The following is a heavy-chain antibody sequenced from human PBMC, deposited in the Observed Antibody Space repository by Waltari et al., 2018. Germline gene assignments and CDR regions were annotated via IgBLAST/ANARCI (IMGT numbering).Heavy chain of an antibody. CDR1: GYTFTGYY. CDR3: ARDFVVAADRRSGYMDV. CDR2: INPNSGGT. V-gene: IGHV1-2*02. J-gene: IGHJ6*03. D-gene: IGHD6-13*01. Sequence: QVQLVQSGAEVKKPGASVKVSCKASGYTFTGYYMHWVRQAPGQGLEWMGWINPNSGGTNYAQKFQGRVTMTRDTSISTAYMELSRLRSDDTAVYYCARDFVVAADRRSGYMDVWGKGTTVTVSS.